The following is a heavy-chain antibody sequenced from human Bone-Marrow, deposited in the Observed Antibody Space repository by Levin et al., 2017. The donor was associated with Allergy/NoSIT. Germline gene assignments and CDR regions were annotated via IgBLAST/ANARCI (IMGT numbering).Heavy chain of an antibody. Sequence: SQTLSLPCTVSGGSISSYYWSWIRQPPGKGLEWIGYIYYSGSTNYNPSLKSRVTISVDTSKNQFSLKLSSVTAADTAVYYCARGRRTTLDYWGQGTLVTVSS. CDR1: GGSISSYY. CDR3: ARGRRTTLDY. J-gene: IGHJ4*02. CDR2: IYYSGST. D-gene: IGHD1-1*01. V-gene: IGHV4-59*08.